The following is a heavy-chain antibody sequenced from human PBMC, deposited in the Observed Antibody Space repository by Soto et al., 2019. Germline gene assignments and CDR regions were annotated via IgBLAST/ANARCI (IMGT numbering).Heavy chain of an antibody. CDR1: GYTFTSYG. V-gene: IGHV1-18*01. J-gene: IGHJ6*02. CDR2: ISAYNGNT. Sequence: QVQLVQSGAEVKKTGASVKVACKASGYTFTSYGISWVRQAPGQGLEWMGWISAYNGNTNYAQKLQGRVTMTTDTSTSTAYMELRSLRSDDTAVYYCARLTLLYCSSTSCSPSSNYYYGMDVWRQGTTVTVSS. CDR3: ARLTLLYCSSTSCSPSSNYYYGMDV. D-gene: IGHD2-2*01.